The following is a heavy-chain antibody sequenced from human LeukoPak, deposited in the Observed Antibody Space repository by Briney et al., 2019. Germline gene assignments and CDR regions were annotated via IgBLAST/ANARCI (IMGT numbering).Heavy chain of an antibody. J-gene: IGHJ4*02. D-gene: IGHD6-13*01. CDR2: IYYSGST. CDR3: AREAVAAAEVDY. V-gene: IGHV4-59*12. Sequence: PSETLSLTCTVSGGSISSYYWSWIRQPPGKGLEWIGYIYYSGSTNYNPSLKSRVTISVDTSKNQFSLRLSSVTAADTAVYYCAREAVAAAEVDYWGQGTLVTVSS. CDR1: GGSISSYY.